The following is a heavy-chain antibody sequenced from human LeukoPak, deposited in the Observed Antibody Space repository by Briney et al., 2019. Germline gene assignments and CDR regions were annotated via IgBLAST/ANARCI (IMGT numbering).Heavy chain of an antibody. Sequence: SETLSLTCAVYGGSFSGYYWSWVRQPPGKWLEWIGEINNSGSTNYNPALKSRVTISVDTAKNQFSLKMSSVTAADTAVYYCARDRVGATAGFDYWGQGTLVTVSS. CDR1: GGSFSGYY. CDR3: ARDRVGATAGFDY. V-gene: IGHV4-34*01. J-gene: IGHJ4*02. D-gene: IGHD1-26*01. CDR2: INNSGST.